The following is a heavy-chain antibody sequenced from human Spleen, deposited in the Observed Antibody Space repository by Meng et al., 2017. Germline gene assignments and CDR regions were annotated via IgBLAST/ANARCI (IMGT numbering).Heavy chain of an antibody. CDR3: ARDHDYYDSSGYYIFDY. CDR1: GFTFSSYE. D-gene: IGHD3-22*01. Sequence: GESLKISCAASGFTFSSYEMNWVRQAPGKGLEWVSYISSSGSTIYYADSVKGRFTISRDNSKNTLYLQMNSLRAEDTAVYYCARDHDYYDSSGYYIFDYWGQGTLVTVSS. J-gene: IGHJ4*02. CDR2: ISSSGSTI. V-gene: IGHV3-48*03.